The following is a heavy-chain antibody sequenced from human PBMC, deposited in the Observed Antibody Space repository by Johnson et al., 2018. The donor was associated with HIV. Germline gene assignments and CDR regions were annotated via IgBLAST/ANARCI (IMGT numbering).Heavy chain of an antibody. Sequence: QVQLVESGGGVVQPGRSLRLSCAVSALTFSSFGMHWVRQAPGKGLEWMAVISSAGTDKYYADSVKGRFTIARDNSKNTLYRQMNSLRVEETAVYYCARDRDRLNWNYGALDIWGQGTMVTVSS. CDR2: ISSAGTDK. CDR3: ARDRDRLNWNYGALDI. V-gene: IGHV3-30*03. CDR1: ALTFSSFG. D-gene: IGHD1-7*01. J-gene: IGHJ3*02.